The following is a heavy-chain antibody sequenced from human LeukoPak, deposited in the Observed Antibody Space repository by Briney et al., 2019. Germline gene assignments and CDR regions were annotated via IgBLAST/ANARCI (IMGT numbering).Heavy chain of an antibody. Sequence: GGSLRLSCAASGFTFSSYSMNWVRQAPGKGLEWVSYISSSSSTIYYADSVKGRLTISRDNAKNSLYLQMNSLRAEDTAVYYCARDPGYSGYDPDAFDIWGQGTMVTVSS. V-gene: IGHV3-48*04. CDR2: ISSSSSTI. J-gene: IGHJ3*02. D-gene: IGHD5-12*01. CDR3: ARDPGYSGYDPDAFDI. CDR1: GFTFSSYS.